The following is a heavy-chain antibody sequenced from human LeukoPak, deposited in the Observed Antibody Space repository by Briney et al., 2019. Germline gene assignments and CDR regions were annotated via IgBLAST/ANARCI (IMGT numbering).Heavy chain of an antibody. J-gene: IGHJ4*02. CDR2: IYYSGST. V-gene: IGHV4-39*01. Sequence: PSETLSLTCTVSGVSITSTSYYWGWIRQPPGKGLEWIGTIYYSGSTYYNPSRKSRVTISVDTSKNQFSLKLSSVTAAETAVYYCARLTRNRSGWVDYWGQGTLVTVSS. D-gene: IGHD6-19*01. CDR3: ARLTRNRSGWVDY. CDR1: GVSITSTSYY.